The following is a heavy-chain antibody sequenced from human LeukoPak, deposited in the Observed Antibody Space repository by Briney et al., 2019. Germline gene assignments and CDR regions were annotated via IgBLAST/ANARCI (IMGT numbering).Heavy chain of an antibody. CDR1: GASISSICYD. Sequence: PSETLSLTCIVYGASISSICYDCGRIRQPPGKGLEWIGSLYYSGSTYYNPSLKSRVTIFGYTSRNQFSLKLSPVTAADTAVYRCARHSSVLPFDYQGQGTLVTVSS. CDR3: ARHSSVLPFDY. J-gene: IGHJ4*02. D-gene: IGHD2-21*01. CDR2: LYYSGST. V-gene: IGHV4-39*01.